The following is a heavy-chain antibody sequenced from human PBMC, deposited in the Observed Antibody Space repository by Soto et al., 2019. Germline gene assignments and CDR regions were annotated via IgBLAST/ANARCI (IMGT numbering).Heavy chain of an antibody. CDR2: IKRKTDGGTT. Sequence: EVQLVESGGGLVKPGGSLRLSCAASGFTFSNAWMSWVRQAPGKGLEWVGRIKRKTDGGTTDYAAPVKGRFTISRDDSKNTLYVQMNSLKAEDTAVYYCTTPELSGTGYYYYGMDVWGQGTTVTVSS. J-gene: IGHJ6*02. CDR3: TTPELSGTGYYYYGMDV. D-gene: IGHD1-26*01. V-gene: IGHV3-15*01. CDR1: GFTFSNAW.